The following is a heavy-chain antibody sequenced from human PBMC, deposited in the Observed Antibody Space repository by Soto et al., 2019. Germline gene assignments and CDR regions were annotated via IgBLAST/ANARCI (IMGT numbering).Heavy chain of an antibody. CDR1: GASIYNGGYY. D-gene: IGHD6-19*01. CDR3: ARQGDSSGWYFELDWFDP. Sequence: SETLSLTCSVSGASIYNGGYYWSWIRQPPGKGLEWIGYIYYSGSTNYNPSLKSRVTISVDTSKNQFSLKLSSVTAADTAVYYCARQGDSSGWYFELDWFDPWGQGTLVTVSS. V-gene: IGHV4-61*08. J-gene: IGHJ5*02. CDR2: IYYSGST.